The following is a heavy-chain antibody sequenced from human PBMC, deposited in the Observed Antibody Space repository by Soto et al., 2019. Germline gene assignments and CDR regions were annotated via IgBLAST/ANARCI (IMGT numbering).Heavy chain of an antibody. D-gene: IGHD6-13*01. CDR2: INSDGSST. J-gene: IGHJ3*02. Sequence: EVQLVESGGGLVQPGGSLRLSCAASGFTFSSYWMHWVRQAPGKGLVWVSRINSDGSSTSYADSVKGRFTISRDNAKNTLYLQMNSLRAEDTAVYYCARGLPIHSSSWYSAFDIWGQGTMVNVSS. CDR3: ARGLPIHSSSWYSAFDI. V-gene: IGHV3-74*01. CDR1: GFTFSSYW.